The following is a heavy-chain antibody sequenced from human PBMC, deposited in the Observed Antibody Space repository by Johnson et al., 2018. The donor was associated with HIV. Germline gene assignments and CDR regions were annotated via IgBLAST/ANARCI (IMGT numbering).Heavy chain of an antibody. J-gene: IGHJ3*01. CDR3: ARVRDRGARDDAFDV. Sequence: QVQLVESGGGLVNPGGSLRLSCAASGFTFSDYYMSWIRQAPGKGLEWVAVISYDGGNKYYADSVKGRFTISRDNSKNTQYLQMNSLRAEDTAVYYCARVRDRGARDDAFDVWGQGTVVTVSS. D-gene: IGHD3-10*01. V-gene: IGHV3-30-3*01. CDR1: GFTFSDYY. CDR2: ISYDGGNK.